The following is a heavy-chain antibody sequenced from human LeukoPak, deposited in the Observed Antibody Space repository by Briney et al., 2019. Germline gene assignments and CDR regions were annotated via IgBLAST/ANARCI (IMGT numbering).Heavy chain of an antibody. CDR1: GFTFANYA. CDR3: AKGAAGGSLMYFDY. CDR2: ISSNGGSI. J-gene: IGHJ4*02. D-gene: IGHD6-13*01. Sequence: GGSLRLSCTASGFTFANYAMNWVRQAPGKGLEWVSVISSNGGSIYYAGSVKGRFTISRDNSKNTLYLQMNSLRAEDSAVYHCAKGAAGGSLMYFDYWGQGTLVTVSS. V-gene: IGHV3-23*01.